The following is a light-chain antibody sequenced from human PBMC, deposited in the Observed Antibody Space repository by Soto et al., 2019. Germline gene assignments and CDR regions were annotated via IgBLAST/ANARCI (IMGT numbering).Light chain of an antibody. CDR1: SSNIGAGYD. CDR3: QSYDSSLSGL. CDR2: GNS. V-gene: IGLV1-40*01. J-gene: IGLJ2*01. Sequence: QSVLTQPPSVSGAPGQRVTISCTGSSSNIGAGYDVHWYQQLPGTAPKLLIYGNSNRPSGVPDRFSGSKSGTSASLAITGLQAEDAADYYCQSYDSSLSGLFGGGTQLTVL.